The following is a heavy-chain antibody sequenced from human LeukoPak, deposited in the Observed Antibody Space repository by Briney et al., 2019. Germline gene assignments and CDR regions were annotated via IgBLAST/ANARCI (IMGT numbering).Heavy chain of an antibody. CDR3: AKKPNRWIWGGGDGMDV. D-gene: IGHD3-16*01. CDR1: GFTFSSYG. J-gene: IGHJ6*02. V-gene: IGHV3-30*18. Sequence: GRSLRLSCAASGFTFSSYGMHWVRQAPGKGLEWVAVISYDGSNKYYADSVKGRFTISRDNSKNTLYLQMNSLRAEDTAVYYCAKKPNRWIWGGGDGMDVWGQGTTVTVSS. CDR2: ISYDGSNK.